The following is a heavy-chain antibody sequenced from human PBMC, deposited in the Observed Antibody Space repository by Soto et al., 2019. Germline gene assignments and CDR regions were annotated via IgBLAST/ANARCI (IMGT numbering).Heavy chain of an antibody. CDR2: IDMGGGDT. Sequence: EVQLSESGGDLVLPGGSLRLSCAASGFTFSHSAMTWVRQAPGKGLEWVATIDMGGGDTYYADSVRGRFTISRDNSKHTLYLVMTSLRVEDTAVYYCARDPSTGSADYWGQGTLVTVSS. V-gene: IGHV3-23*01. D-gene: IGHD3-9*01. CDR1: GFTFSHSA. CDR3: ARDPSTGSADY. J-gene: IGHJ4*02.